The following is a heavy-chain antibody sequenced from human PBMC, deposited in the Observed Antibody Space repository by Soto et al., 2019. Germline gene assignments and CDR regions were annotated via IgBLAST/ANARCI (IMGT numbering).Heavy chain of an antibody. V-gene: IGHV4-34*01. CDR3: ARCPLVSGAGLVMYSYYFGMDV. J-gene: IGHJ6*02. D-gene: IGHD6-13*01. CDR2: INHSGST. Sequence: PSETLSLTCAVYGGSFSGYYWSWIRQPPGKGLEWIGEINHSGSTNYNPSLKSRVTISVDTSKNQFSLKLSSVTAADTAVYYCARCPLVSGAGLVMYSYYFGMDVLGQGPTVT. CDR1: GGSFSGYY.